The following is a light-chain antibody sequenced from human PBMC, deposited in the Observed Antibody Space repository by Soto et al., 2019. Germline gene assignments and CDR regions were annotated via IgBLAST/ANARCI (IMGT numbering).Light chain of an antibody. V-gene: IGKV1-39*01. Sequence: DIQMTQSPSSLSAFVGDRVTITCRASQTIIRYLNWYQQKPGRAPNLLIYAASSLQSGVPSRFSGSGSVTEFTLTITSLQPEDFATYYCQQSYSTLFTFGPGTKVEIK. J-gene: IGKJ3*01. CDR2: AAS. CDR3: QQSYSTLFT. CDR1: QTIIRY.